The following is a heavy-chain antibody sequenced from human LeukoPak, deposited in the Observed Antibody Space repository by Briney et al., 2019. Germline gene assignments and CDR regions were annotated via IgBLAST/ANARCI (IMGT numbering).Heavy chain of an antibody. CDR1: GFTFSSYG. CDR3: ARDSGYYDFWSGYLGDAFDI. D-gene: IGHD3-3*01. Sequence: GGSLRLSCAASGFTFSSYGMHWVRQAPGKGLEWVANIKQDGSEKYYVDSVKGRFTISRDNAKNSLYLQMNSLRAEDTAVYYCARDSGYYDFWSGYLGDAFDIWGQGTMVTVSS. J-gene: IGHJ3*02. CDR2: IKQDGSEK. V-gene: IGHV3-7*01.